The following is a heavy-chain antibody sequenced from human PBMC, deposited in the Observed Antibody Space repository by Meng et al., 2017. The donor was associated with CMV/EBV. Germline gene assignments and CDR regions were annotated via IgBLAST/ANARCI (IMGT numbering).Heavy chain of an antibody. J-gene: IGHJ4*02. CDR3: ARDGQRTTLTPFDY. Sequence: GESLKISCAASEFTFSSYAMNWVRQAPGKGLEWVSIISDSGGITYYADSVEGRFTISRDNSKNTLYLQMNSLRAEDTAVYYCARDGQRTTLTPFDYWGQGTLVTVSS. CDR1: EFTFSSYA. CDR2: ISDSGGIT. V-gene: IGHV3-23*01. D-gene: IGHD4-17*01.